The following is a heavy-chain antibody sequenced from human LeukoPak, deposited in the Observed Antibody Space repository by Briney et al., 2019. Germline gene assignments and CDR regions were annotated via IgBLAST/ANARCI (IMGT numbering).Heavy chain of an antibody. D-gene: IGHD6-13*01. V-gene: IGHV1-58*02. CDR3: AAGGFIADAFDI. CDR2: IVVGSGNT. CDR1: GFTFTSSA. J-gene: IGHJ3*02. Sequence: GASVKVSCKASGFTFTSSAMQWVRQARGQRLEWIGWIVVGSGNTNYAQKFQERVTTTRDMSTSTAYMKLSSLRSEDTAVYYCAAGGFIADAFDIWGQGTMVTVSS.